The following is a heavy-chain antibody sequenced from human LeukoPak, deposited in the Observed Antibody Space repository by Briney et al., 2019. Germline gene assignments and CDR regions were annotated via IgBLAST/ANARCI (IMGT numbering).Heavy chain of an antibody. CDR1: GYTFTSYG. CDR3: ARDGGSYYYDSSGYLPDY. Sequence: GASVKVSCKASGYTFTSYGISWVRQAPGQGLKWMGWISAYNGNTNYAQKLQGRVTMTTDTSTSTAYMELRSLRSDDTAVYYCARDGGSYYYDSSGYLPDYWGQGTLVTVSS. V-gene: IGHV1-18*01. D-gene: IGHD3-22*01. J-gene: IGHJ4*02. CDR2: ISAYNGNT.